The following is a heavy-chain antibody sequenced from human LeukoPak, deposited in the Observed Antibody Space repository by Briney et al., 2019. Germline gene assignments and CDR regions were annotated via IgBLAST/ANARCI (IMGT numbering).Heavy chain of an antibody. Sequence: GGSLRLSCGASGFNFDDYAMHWFGQAPGKGLEWVSLISGDGGSTDYADSVKGRFTISRDNSKNSLYLQMNSLRTEDTALYYCAKDGGLYGWSSYDHWGQGTLVTVSS. D-gene: IGHD2-8*02. J-gene: IGHJ4*02. CDR3: AKDGGLYGWSSYDH. V-gene: IGHV3-43*02. CDR2: ISGDGGST. CDR1: GFNFDDYA.